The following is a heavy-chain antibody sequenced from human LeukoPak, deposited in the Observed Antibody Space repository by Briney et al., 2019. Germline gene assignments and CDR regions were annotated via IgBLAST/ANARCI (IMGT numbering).Heavy chain of an antibody. V-gene: IGHV1-69*06. CDR1: GATFSSYA. CDR2: IIPIFGTA. J-gene: IGHJ5*02. Sequence: SVKVSCKASGATFSSYAISWVRQAPGQGLEWMGGIIPIFGTANYAQKFQGRVTITADKSTSTAYMELSSLRSEDTAVYYCARDPGYCSGGSCYPRWFDPWGQGTLVTVSS. D-gene: IGHD2-15*01. CDR3: ARDPGYCSGGSCYPRWFDP.